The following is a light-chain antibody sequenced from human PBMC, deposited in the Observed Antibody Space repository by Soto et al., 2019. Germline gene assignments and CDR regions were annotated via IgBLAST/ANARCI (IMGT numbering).Light chain of an antibody. CDR3: QKYNNWPSIT. CDR2: DAS. J-gene: IGKJ5*01. Sequence: EIVLTQSPGTLSLSPGERATLSCRASQSVTSTSLAWYQQKPGQAPRLIIYDASNSATGIPASFSGSGSGTDFPITVRRLKSEDFAVYYCQKYNNWPSITFGNGKRLEIK. V-gene: IGKV3D-20*02. CDR1: QSVTSTS.